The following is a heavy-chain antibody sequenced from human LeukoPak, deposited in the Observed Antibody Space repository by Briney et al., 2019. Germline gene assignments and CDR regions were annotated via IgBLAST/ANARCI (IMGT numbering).Heavy chain of an antibody. CDR3: AKDSYYYIDV. CDR1: GFTFRSYG. CDR2: IRYDGSNK. J-gene: IGHJ6*03. Sequence: GGSLRLSCAASGFTFRSYGMHWVRQAPGKGLEWVTFIRYDGSNKYYTDSVKGRFTISRDNSKSTLYLQMNSLRTEDTAVYYCAKDSYYYIDVWGKGTTVTVSS. V-gene: IGHV3-30*02.